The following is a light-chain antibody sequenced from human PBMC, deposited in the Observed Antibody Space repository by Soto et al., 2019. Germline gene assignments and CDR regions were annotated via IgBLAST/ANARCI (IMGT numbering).Light chain of an antibody. J-gene: IGKJ1*01. Sequence: DIQMTQSPSTLSASVGDRVTITCRARQSISSWLACYQQKPGKAHKFLIYKASTLQSGVPSRFSGSGSGTVFTLAISSLQPDDSATYYCQQYNDNWTFGQGTNVEIK. CDR2: KAS. V-gene: IGKV1-5*03. CDR3: QQYNDNWT. CDR1: QSISSW.